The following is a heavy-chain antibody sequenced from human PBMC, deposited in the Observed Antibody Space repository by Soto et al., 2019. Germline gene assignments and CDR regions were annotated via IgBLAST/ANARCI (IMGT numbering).Heavy chain of an antibody. V-gene: IGHV4-39*02. D-gene: IGHD6-13*01. CDR2: IYYIGST. CDR3: ARDPIAAADTPPHNWFDP. CDR1: GVSISSSVSY. J-gene: IGHJ5*02. Sequence: SETLSLTCTVSGVSISSSVSYWGWIRQPPGKGLEWIGSIYYIGSTRYNPSLKSRVTIVVDTSKDQFSLKLNSVTPEDTAVYYCARDPIAAADTPPHNWFDPWGQGTLVTVSS.